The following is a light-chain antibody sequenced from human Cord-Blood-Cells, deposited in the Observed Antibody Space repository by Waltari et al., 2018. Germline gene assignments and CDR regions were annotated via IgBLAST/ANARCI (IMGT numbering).Light chain of an antibody. J-gene: IGKJ2*01. V-gene: IGKV1-5*03. CDR3: QQYNSYSYT. CDR1: QSISSW. CDR2: KAS. Sequence: DIQMTQSPSPLSAPVGDRVTITCRASQSISSWLAWYQQKPGKAPKLLIYKASSLESGVPSRFSGSGSGTEFTLTISSLQPDDFATYYCQQYNSYSYTFGQGTKLEIK.